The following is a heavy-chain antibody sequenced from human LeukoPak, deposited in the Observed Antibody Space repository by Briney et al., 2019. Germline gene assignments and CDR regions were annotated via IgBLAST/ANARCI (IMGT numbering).Heavy chain of an antibody. CDR2: IFYSGST. CDR1: GGSINNYY. J-gene: IGHJ4*02. D-gene: IGHD2-2*03. Sequence: PSETLSLTCTVSGGSINNYYWSWIRQPPGKGLEWIGYIFYSGSTNYNPSLKSRVTISIDTSKNQFSLKLSSVTAADTAIYYCARDSGYGDPFDYWGQGTLVTVSS. V-gene: IGHV4-59*01. CDR3: ARDSGYGDPFDY.